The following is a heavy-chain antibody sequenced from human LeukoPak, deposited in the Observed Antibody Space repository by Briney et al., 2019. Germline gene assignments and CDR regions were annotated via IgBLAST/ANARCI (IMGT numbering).Heavy chain of an antibody. J-gene: IGHJ6*02. CDR2: ISYDGSNK. V-gene: IGHV3-30-3*01. Sequence: PGGSLRLSCAASGFTFSSYAMHWVRQAPGKGLEWVAVISYDGSNKYYADSVKGRFTISRDNSKNTLYLQMNGLRAEDTAVYYCARDQSPYGDYVYYGMDVWGQGTTVTVSS. CDR3: ARDQSPYGDYVYYGMDV. CDR1: GFTFSSYA. D-gene: IGHD4-17*01.